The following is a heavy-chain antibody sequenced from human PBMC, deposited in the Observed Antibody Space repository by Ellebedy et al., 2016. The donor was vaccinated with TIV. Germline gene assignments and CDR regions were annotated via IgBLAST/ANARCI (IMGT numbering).Heavy chain of an antibody. J-gene: IGHJ6*02. Sequence: GGSLRLXXAASGFTFSSYAMHWVRQAPGKGLEWVAVISYDGSNKYYADSVKGRFTISRDNSKNTLYLQINSLRAEDTAVYYCARDGEDIVVVPAAMRALSTYGMDVWGQGTTVTVSS. CDR2: ISYDGSNK. D-gene: IGHD2-2*01. V-gene: IGHV3-30-3*01. CDR3: ARDGEDIVVVPAAMRALSTYGMDV. CDR1: GFTFSSYA.